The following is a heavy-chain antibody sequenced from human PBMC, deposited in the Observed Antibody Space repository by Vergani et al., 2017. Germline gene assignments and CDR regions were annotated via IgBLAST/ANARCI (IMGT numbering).Heavy chain of an antibody. Sequence: QVQLVESGGSVVQPRTSLRLSCGASGFTFSRHGMHWVRQAPGKGLEWVAVIWNDGSNKYYVESVKGRFTISRDNSENTLYLQMNSLRAEDTGVYYCARDSSSRGHYLVGPLDSWGLGTLVTVSS. V-gene: IGHV3-33*01. J-gene: IGHJ4*02. CDR1: GFTFSRHG. D-gene: IGHD6-6*01. CDR3: ARDSSSRGHYLVGPLDS. CDR2: IWNDGSNK.